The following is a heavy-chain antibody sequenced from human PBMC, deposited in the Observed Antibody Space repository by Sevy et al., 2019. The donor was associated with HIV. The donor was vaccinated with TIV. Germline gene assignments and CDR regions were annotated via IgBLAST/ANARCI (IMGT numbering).Heavy chain of an antibody. D-gene: IGHD6-13*01. V-gene: IGHV4-39*02. CDR2: IYYSGST. J-gene: IGHJ4*02. CDR1: GGSISSEDYY. CDR3: AREGPRIAQFDS. Sequence: SETLSLTCTVSGGSISSEDYYWGWIRQPPGKGLDWIGSIYYSGSTYYNSSLKSRVTISVDTSKNQFSLKLRSVTAADTAMYYCAREGPRIAQFDSWGQGTLVTVSS.